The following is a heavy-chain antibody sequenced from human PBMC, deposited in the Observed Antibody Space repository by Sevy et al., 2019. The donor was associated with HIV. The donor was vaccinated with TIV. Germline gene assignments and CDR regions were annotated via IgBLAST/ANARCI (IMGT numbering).Heavy chain of an antibody. CDR1: GFTFSSYG. Sequence: GGSLRLSCEASGFTFSSYGVHWVRQAPGKGLEWLAVISYDGTKKYYADSAKGRFTISRDNSRNTLFLQMNSLRAEDTAVYYCARVPVYFEGSGYFDFWGQGTLVTVSS. J-gene: IGHJ4*02. V-gene: IGHV3-30-3*01. D-gene: IGHD3-22*01. CDR2: ISYDGTKK. CDR3: ARVPVYFEGSGYFDF.